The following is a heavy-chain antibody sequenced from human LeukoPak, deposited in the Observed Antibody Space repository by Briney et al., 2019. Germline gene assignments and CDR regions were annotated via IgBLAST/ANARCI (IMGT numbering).Heavy chain of an antibody. J-gene: IGHJ4*02. D-gene: IGHD3-16*02. CDR1: GGSISSSTYY. CDR3: ARGLYDYVWGSYRTPFDY. Sequence: PSETLSLTCTVSGGSISSSTYYWGWIRQPPGKGLEWIGEINHSGSTNYNPSLKSRVTISVDTSKNQFSLKLSSVTAADTAVYYCARGLYDYVWGSYRTPFDYWGQGTLVTVSS. V-gene: IGHV4-39*07. CDR2: INHSGST.